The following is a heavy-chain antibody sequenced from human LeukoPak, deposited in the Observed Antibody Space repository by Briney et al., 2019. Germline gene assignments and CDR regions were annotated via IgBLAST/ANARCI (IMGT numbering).Heavy chain of an antibody. CDR2: VNHSGYT. CDR3: ARQLYGSDY. CDR1: GVSFSTYY. D-gene: IGHD4-17*01. V-gene: IGHV4-34*01. J-gene: IGHJ4*02. Sequence: SETLSLTCAVSGVSFSTYYWSWIRQSPEKGLEWIGEVNHSGYTNSNPSLKSRVTISVDTSKNQFSLKLSSVTAADTAVYYCARQLYGSDYWGQGTLVTVSS.